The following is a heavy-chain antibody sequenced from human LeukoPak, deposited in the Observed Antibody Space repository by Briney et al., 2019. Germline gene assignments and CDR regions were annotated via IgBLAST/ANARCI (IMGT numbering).Heavy chain of an antibody. CDR3: ARGDDTLTGYFRGFDY. CDR2: ISAYDGTT. V-gene: IGHV1-18*01. J-gene: IGHJ4*02. CDR1: GYTFTSYG. Sequence: ASVKVSCKASGYTFTSYGISWVRQAPGQGLEWMGWISAYDGTTNYAQNFQGRVTMSTDTSTTTAYMELRSLRSDDTAVYYCARGDDTLTGYFRGFDYWGQGTLVTVSS. D-gene: IGHD3-9*01.